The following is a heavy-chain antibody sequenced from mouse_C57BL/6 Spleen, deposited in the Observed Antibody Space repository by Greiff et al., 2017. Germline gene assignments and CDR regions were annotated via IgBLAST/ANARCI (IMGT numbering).Heavy chain of an antibody. Sequence: VQLQQSGAELVRPGASVTLSCKASGYTFTDYEMHWVKQTPVHGLEWIGAIDPETGGTAYNQKFKGKAILTADKSSSTAYMELRSLTSEDSAVYYCTRDHGSSFAYWGQGTLVTVSA. D-gene: IGHD1-1*01. CDR2: IDPETGGT. CDR3: TRDHGSSFAY. V-gene: IGHV1-15*01. J-gene: IGHJ3*01. CDR1: GYTFTDYE.